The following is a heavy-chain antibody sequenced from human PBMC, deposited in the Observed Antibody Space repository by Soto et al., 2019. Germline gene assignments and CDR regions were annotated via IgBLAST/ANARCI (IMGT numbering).Heavy chain of an antibody. CDR3: ARRGSGSYYDY. D-gene: IGHD1-26*01. Sequence: GGSLRLSCAASGFTFSSYAMNWVRQAPGKGLEWVSVISGSGDSTYYADSVKGRFTISRDDSKSTLYLQMNSLRAEDTAVYYCARRGSGSYYDYWGQGTLVTVSS. CDR2: ISGSGDST. J-gene: IGHJ4*02. V-gene: IGHV3-23*01. CDR1: GFTFSSYA.